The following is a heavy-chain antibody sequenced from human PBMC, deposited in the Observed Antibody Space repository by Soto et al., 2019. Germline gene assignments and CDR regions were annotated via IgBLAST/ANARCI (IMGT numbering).Heavy chain of an antibody. J-gene: IGHJ1*01. CDR1: GFTFDDYA. CDR2: INWNSGSI. Sequence: GGSLRLSCAASGFTFDDYAMHWVRQVPGKGLEWVSGINWNSGSIGYGDSVKGRFAISRDNAKSSLHLQMNSLSAEDTAFYYCVKDESINWYSGHFRHWGQGTLVTV. D-gene: IGHD6-13*01. V-gene: IGHV3-9*01. CDR3: VKDESINWYSGHFRH.